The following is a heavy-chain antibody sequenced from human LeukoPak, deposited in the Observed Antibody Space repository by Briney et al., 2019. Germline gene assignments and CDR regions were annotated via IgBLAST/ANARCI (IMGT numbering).Heavy chain of an antibody. V-gene: IGHV3-21*01. CDR1: GFTFSSYS. CDR3: ARDRRVRGYSYASVTDY. D-gene: IGHD5-18*01. Sequence: GGSLRLSCAASGFTFSSYSMNWVRQAPGKGLEWVSSISSSSSYIYYADSVKGRLTISRDNTKNSLYLQMNSLRAEDTAVYYCARDRRVRGYSYASVTDYWGQGTLVTVSS. J-gene: IGHJ4*02. CDR2: ISSSSSYI.